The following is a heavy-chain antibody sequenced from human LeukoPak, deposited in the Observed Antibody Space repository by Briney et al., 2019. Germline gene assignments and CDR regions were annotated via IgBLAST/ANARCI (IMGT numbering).Heavy chain of an antibody. CDR3: ARPLWFGELLHDAFDI. D-gene: IGHD3-10*01. CDR2: IYYSGST. V-gene: IGHV4-39*07. Sequence: PSETLSLTCTVSGGSISSYYWSWIRQPPGKGLEWIGSIYYSGSTYYNPSLKSRVTISVDTSKNQFSLKLSSVTAADTAVYYCARPLWFGELLHDAFDIWGQGTMVTVSS. J-gene: IGHJ3*02. CDR1: GGSISSYY.